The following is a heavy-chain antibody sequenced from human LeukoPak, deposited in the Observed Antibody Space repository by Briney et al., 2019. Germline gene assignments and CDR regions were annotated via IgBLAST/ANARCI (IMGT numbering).Heavy chain of an antibody. CDR1: GYSISSGYY. V-gene: IGHV4-38-2*02. Sequence: PSETLSLNCTVSGYSISSGYYWGCFRQPPGAGLEWIGSIYHSGSTYYNPSLKSRVTMSVDTSKNEFSLRLSSVTAADTAVYYCARLYGSGSIVVVPAAMYYFDYWGQGTLVTVSS. CDR3: ARLYGSGSIVVVPAAMYYFDY. J-gene: IGHJ4*02. CDR2: IYHSGST. D-gene: IGHD2-2*01.